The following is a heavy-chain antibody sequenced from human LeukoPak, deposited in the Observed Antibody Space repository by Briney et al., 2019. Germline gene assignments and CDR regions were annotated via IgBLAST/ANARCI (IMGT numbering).Heavy chain of an antibody. V-gene: IGHV3-11*04. CDR3: ARVVSYYDILTPGVDP. CDR1: GFTFSDYY. J-gene: IGHJ5*02. D-gene: IGHD3-9*01. Sequence: PGGSLRLSCAASGFTFSDYYMSWIRQAPGKGLEWVSYISSSGSTIYYADSVKGRFTISRDNAKNSLYLQMNSLRAEDTAVYYCARVVSYYDILTPGVDPWGQGTLVTVSS. CDR2: ISSSGSTI.